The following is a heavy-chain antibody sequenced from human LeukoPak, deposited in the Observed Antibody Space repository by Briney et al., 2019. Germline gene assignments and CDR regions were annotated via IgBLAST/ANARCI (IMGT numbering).Heavy chain of an antibody. CDR2: IYYSGST. D-gene: IGHD2-21*02. V-gene: IGHV4-39*02. CDR1: GGSISSSSYY. Sequence: SETLSLTCTVSGGSISSSSYYWGWIRQPPGKGLEWIGSIYYSGSTYYNPSLKSRVTISVDTSKNQFSLKLSSVTAADTAVYYCTRDIGDFVSDFWGQGTLVTVSS. CDR3: TRDIGDFVSDF. J-gene: IGHJ4*02.